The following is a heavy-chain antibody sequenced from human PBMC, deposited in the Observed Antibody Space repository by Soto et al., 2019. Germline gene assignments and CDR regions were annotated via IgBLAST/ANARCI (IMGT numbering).Heavy chain of an antibody. CDR2: IYYSGST. CDR1: GGSISRSSYY. V-gene: IGHV4-39*01. Sequence: PSETLSLTCTVSGGSISRSSYYWGWIRQPPGKGLEWIGSIYYSGSTYYNPSLKSRVTISVDTSKNQFSLKLSSVTAADTAVYYCARLGYCSSTSCYIGYGYYYYMDVWGKGTTVTVSS. J-gene: IGHJ6*03. CDR3: ARLGYCSSTSCYIGYGYYYYMDV. D-gene: IGHD2-2*02.